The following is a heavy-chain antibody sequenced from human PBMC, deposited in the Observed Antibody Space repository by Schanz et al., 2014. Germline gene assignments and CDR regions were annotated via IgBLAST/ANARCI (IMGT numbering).Heavy chain of an antibody. D-gene: IGHD3-10*01. V-gene: IGHV3-7*03. CDR3: ARDGFGGYLDS. Sequence: EVQLVESGGGLVKPGGSLRLSCVASGFTFSSYAMNWVRQAPGKGLEWVANIRQDGSAKFYVDSVNSRFAISRDNAENSVYLQMNSLRAEDTAVYYCARDGFGGYLDSWGQGTLVTVSS. CDR1: GFTFSSYA. CDR2: IRQDGSAK. J-gene: IGHJ4*02.